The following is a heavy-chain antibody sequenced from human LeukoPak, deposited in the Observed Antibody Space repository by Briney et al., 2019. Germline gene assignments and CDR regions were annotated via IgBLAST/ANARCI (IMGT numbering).Heavy chain of an antibody. V-gene: IGHV4-59*01. CDR1: GGSISSYY. Sequence: SETLSLTCTVSGGSISSYYWSWIRQPPGKGLEWIGYIYYSGSTNYNPSLKSRVTISVDTSKNQFSLKLSSVTAADTAVYYCARMGSSWYALIDYWGQGTLVTVSS. J-gene: IGHJ4*02. CDR3: ARMGSSWYALIDY. CDR2: IYYSGST. D-gene: IGHD6-13*01.